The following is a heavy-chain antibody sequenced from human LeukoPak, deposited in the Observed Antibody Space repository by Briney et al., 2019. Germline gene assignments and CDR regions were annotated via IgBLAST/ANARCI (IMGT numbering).Heavy chain of an antibody. Sequence: GVSLRLSCAASGFTFSTYGSHWVRQAPGKGLEWVTFIRYDGNYKYYADSVKGRFTISRDNSKNTLYLQMNSLRADDTAVYYCAKAAEWLRSPFDYWGQGTLVTVSS. CDR3: AKAAEWLRSPFDY. V-gene: IGHV3-30*02. D-gene: IGHD5-12*01. CDR2: IRYDGNYK. CDR1: GFTFSTYG. J-gene: IGHJ4*02.